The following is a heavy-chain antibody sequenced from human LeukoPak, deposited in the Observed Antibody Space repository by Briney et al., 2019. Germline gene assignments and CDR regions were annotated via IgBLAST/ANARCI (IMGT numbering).Heavy chain of an antibody. D-gene: IGHD1-26*01. CDR3: ARDSGSYLLGYYFDY. Sequence: GASVKVSCKASGYTFTSYGISWVRQAPGQGLEWMGWISAYNGNTNYAQKLQGRVTMTTDTSTSTAYMELRSLRSDDTAVYYCARDSGSYLLGYYFDYWGQGTLVTVSS. J-gene: IGHJ4*02. V-gene: IGHV1-18*01. CDR1: GYTFTSYG. CDR2: ISAYNGNT.